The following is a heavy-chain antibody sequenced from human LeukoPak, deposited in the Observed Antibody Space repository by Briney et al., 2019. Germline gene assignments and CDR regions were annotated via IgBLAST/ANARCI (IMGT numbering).Heavy chain of an antibody. CDR3: VRDIGRIAAAGANCDS. J-gene: IGHJ4*02. CDR2: ISVYSGKT. CDR1: GFRFNSYG. Sequence: ASVKVSCKASGFRFNSYGISWVRQAPGQGLEWMGWISVYSGKTSFAQKFQGRVTLTTDTNTNTAYMELRSLKFDDTAVYFCVRDIGRIAAAGANCDSWGQGTLVTVSS. V-gene: IGHV1-18*01. D-gene: IGHD6-13*01.